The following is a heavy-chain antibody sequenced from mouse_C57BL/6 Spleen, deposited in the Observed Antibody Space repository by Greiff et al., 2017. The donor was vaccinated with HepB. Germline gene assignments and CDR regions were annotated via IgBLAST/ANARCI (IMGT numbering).Heavy chain of an antibody. D-gene: IGHD2-3*01. CDR1: GYTFTSYG. Sequence: VQLQQSGAELARPGASVKLSCKASGYTFTSYGISWVKQRTGQGLEWIGEIYPRSGNTYYNEKFKGKATLTADKSSSTAYMELRSLTSEDSAVYFCARNYDGYYLVWGTGTTVTVSS. CDR3: ARNYDGYYLV. CDR2: IYPRSGNT. J-gene: IGHJ1*03. V-gene: IGHV1-81*01.